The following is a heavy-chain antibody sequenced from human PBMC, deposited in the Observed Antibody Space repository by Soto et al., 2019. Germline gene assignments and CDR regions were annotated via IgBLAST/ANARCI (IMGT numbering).Heavy chain of an antibody. D-gene: IGHD6-6*01. CDR3: AREDAARIERWFDA. Sequence: PSETLSLTCAVSGGSIIIASYSWNWMRQSPGRGLEWIGHIYSSGSTYYNPSLKSRVSISVDTSNNQFSLKLTSVTAADTAVYFCAREDAARIERWFDAWGQGILVTVSS. V-gene: IGHV4-31*11. J-gene: IGHJ5*02. CDR1: GGSIIIASYS. CDR2: IYSSGST.